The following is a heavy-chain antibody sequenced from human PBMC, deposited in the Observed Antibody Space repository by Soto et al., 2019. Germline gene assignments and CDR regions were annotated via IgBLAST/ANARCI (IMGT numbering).Heavy chain of an antibody. CDR3: XXXXXXXXXEIDY. J-gene: IGHJ4*02. V-gene: IGHV3-23*01. CDR1: GFTFSNYA. Sequence: EVQLLESGGGLVQPGGSLRLSCAASGFTFSNYAVTWVRQAPGKGLEWVSTISGSGGSTYYADSVKGRFTISRDNSKNTLYLQXNSLXAXXTXVXXXXXXXXXXXXEIDYWGQGTLVTVSS. CDR2: ISGSGGST.